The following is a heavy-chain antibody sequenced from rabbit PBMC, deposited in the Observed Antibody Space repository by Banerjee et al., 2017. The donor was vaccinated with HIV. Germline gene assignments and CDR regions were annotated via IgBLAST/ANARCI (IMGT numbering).Heavy chain of an antibody. V-gene: IGHV1S47*01. D-gene: IGHD1-1*01. CDR2: IFPDYGST. CDR1: GFDFSSYG. Sequence: QEQLKETGGGLVQPGGSLTLSCKASGFDFSSYGVSWVRQAPGKGLEWIAYIFPDYGSTDYASWVNGRFTISLDNAQNTVFLQMTSLTAADTATYFCARSSFYASTSGYYGNTRLDLWGPGTLVTVS. CDR3: ARSSFYASTSGYYGNTRLDL. J-gene: IGHJ3*01.